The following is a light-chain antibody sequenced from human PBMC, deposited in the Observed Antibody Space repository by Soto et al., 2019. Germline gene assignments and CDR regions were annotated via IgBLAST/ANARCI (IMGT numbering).Light chain of an antibody. V-gene: IGKV1-5*01. J-gene: IGKJ1*01. CDR3: QHYGGVWT. Sequence: DIQMTQSPSTLSGSVGDRVTITCRASQTISSWLAWYQQKPGKAPKLLIYAASSLQSGVPSRFSGSGSGTEFILTISSLQPDDFATYHCQHYGGVWTFGQGTKVDIK. CDR2: AAS. CDR1: QTISSW.